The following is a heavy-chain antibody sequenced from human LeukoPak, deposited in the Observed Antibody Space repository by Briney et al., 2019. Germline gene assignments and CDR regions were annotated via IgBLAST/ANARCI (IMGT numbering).Heavy chain of an antibody. J-gene: IGHJ3*02. Sequence: SETLSLTCSVSGGSISSSSYYWGWIRQPPGKGLEWIGSIYYSGSTYYNPSLKSRVSISVDTSKNQFSLKLSSVTAADTAVYYCARVARITMIVVVITDDPFDIWGQGTMVTVSS. CDR2: IYYSGST. CDR1: GGSISSSSYY. CDR3: ARVARITMIVVVITDDPFDI. V-gene: IGHV4-39*07. D-gene: IGHD3-22*01.